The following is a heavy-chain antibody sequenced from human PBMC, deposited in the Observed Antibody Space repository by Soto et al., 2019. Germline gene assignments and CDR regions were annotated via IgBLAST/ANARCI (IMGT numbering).Heavy chain of an antibody. CDR3: ARQNYDSSGFYYGDS. Sequence: GESLKISCKGSGYSFTSYWIGWVRQMPGKGLEWMGIIYPGDSDTRYSPSFQGQVTISADKSLSTAYLQWSSLKASDTAIYYCARQNYDSSGFYYGDSWGQGALVTVSS. D-gene: IGHD3-22*01. V-gene: IGHV5-51*01. J-gene: IGHJ5*01. CDR1: GYSFTSYW. CDR2: IYPGDSDT.